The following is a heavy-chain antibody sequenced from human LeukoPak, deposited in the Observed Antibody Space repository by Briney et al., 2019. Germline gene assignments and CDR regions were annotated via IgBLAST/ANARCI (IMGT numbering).Heavy chain of an antibody. Sequence: ASVKVSCKASGYTFTGYYMHWVRQAPGQGLEWMGWINPNSGGTNYAQKFQGRVTMTRDTSISTAYMELSRLRSDDTAVYYCAREYDFWSGFGGFDPWGQGTLVTVSS. CDR2: INPNSGGT. CDR3: AREYDFWSGFGGFDP. V-gene: IGHV1-2*02. D-gene: IGHD3-3*01. CDR1: GYTFTGYY. J-gene: IGHJ5*02.